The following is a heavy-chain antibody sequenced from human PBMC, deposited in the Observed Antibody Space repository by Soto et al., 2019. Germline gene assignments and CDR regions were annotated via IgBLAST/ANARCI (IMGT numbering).Heavy chain of an antibody. CDR1: GFTFSNAW. D-gene: IGHD5-12*01. CDR2: IKSKTDGGTT. J-gene: IGHJ4*02. Sequence: GGSLRLSCAASGFTFSNAWMSWVRQAPGKGLEWVGRIKSKTDGGTTDYAAPVKGRFTISRDDSKNTLYLQMNSLKTEDTAVYYCTTDYGSRRGYSGYEFPDYWGQGTLVTVSS. V-gene: IGHV3-15*01. CDR3: TTDYGSRRGYSGYEFPDY.